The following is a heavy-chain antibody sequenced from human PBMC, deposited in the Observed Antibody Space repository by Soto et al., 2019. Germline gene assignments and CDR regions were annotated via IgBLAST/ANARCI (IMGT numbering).Heavy chain of an antibody. CDR2: IYHSGST. Sequence: QVQLQESGPGLVKPSGTLSLTCAVSGGSISSSNWWSWVRQPPGKGLEWIGEIYHSGSTNYNPSLKRRVPTSVHKSKNHFSLKLSSVPAADTAVYYCARDGSPGYCSSTSCYVTLHYWGQGTLVTVSS. CDR3: ARDGSPGYCSSTSCYVTLHY. V-gene: IGHV4-4*02. J-gene: IGHJ4*02. D-gene: IGHD2-2*01. CDR1: GGSISSSNW.